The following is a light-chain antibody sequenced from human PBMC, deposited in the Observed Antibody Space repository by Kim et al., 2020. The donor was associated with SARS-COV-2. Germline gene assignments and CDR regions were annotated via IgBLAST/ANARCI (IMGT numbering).Light chain of an antibody. CDR1: QSIISTY. CDR3: HYYGTSFLT. CDR2: GAS. V-gene: IGKV3-20*01. J-gene: IGKJ4*02. Sequence: PVEGATLSCRASQSIISTYLAWFQQKPGQAPRLLMYGASYWATDIPYRFSGSASGTVFTLTISRLEPEDSAVYYCHYYGTSFLTFGGGTKVDIK.